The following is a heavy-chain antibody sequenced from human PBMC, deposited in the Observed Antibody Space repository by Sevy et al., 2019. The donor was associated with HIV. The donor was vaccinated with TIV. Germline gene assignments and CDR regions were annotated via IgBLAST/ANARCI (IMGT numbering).Heavy chain of an antibody. CDR1: GFTFDDYA. CDR3: VKGAFGELLYYFDS. CDR2: ISWNSGSI. D-gene: IGHD3-10*01. J-gene: IGHJ4*02. Sequence: GGSLRLSCAASGFTFDDYAMHWVRQAPGKGLEWVSGISWNSGSIGYADSVKGRFTISRDNAKNSLYLQMNSLSAEDTALYYCVKGAFGELLYYFDSWGQGTLVTVSS. V-gene: IGHV3-9*01.